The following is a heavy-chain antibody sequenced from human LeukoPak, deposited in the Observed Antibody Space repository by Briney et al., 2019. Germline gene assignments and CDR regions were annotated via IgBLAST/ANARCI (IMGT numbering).Heavy chain of an antibody. Sequence: GGSLRLSCAASGFTFSSYWMHWVRQSPGKGLEWVSTITYNGVNEYYADSVKRRFTISRDNSKDTLYLQMNGLRVEDTAVYYCAKGLRGLRNRIMGDTFDLWGQGTVVAVSS. CDR1: GFTFSSYW. J-gene: IGHJ3*01. D-gene: IGHD1-14*01. V-gene: IGHV3-23*01. CDR2: ITYNGVNE. CDR3: AKGLRGLRNRIMGDTFDL.